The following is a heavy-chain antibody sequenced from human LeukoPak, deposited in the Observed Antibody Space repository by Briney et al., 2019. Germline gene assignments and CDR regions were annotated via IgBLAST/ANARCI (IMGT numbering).Heavy chain of an antibody. V-gene: IGHV4-34*01. D-gene: IGHD6-19*01. CDR2: INHSGST. Sequence: SETLSLTCAVYGGSFSGYYWSLIRQPPGKGLEWIGEINHSGSTNYNPSLKSRVTISVDTSKNQFSLKLSSVTAADTAVYYCARGARWYSSGWSGYNWFDPWGQGTLVTVSS. CDR1: GGSFSGYY. J-gene: IGHJ5*02. CDR3: ARGARWYSSGWSGYNWFDP.